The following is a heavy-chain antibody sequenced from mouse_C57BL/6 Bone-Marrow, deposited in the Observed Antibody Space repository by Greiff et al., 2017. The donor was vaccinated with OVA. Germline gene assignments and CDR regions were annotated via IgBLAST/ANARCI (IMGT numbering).Heavy chain of an antibody. CDR1: GYTFTSYG. D-gene: IGHD2-5*01. V-gene: IGHV1-81*01. CDR2: IYPRSGNT. CDR3: ARDYSNYVAWFAY. J-gene: IGHJ3*01. Sequence: VMLVESGAELARPGASVKLSCKASGYTFTSYGISWVKQRTGQGLEWIGEIYPRSGNTYYNEKFKGKATLTADKSSSTAYMELRSLTSEDSAVYFCARDYSNYVAWFAYWGQGTLVTVSA.